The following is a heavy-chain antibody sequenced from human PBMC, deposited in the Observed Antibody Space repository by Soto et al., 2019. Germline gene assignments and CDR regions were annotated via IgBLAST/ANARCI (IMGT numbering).Heavy chain of an antibody. Sequence: QVQLVQSGDEVKKPGASVNVSCKASGYIFVNYGIAWVRQAPGQGLEWMGWISPYTGNTHSATKIQGRLTMTTDTSTSTAYMDLGSLTSDDTAVYYCVMVDNYVTPTPQDVWVQGTTVTVSS. CDR1: GYIFVNYG. CDR3: VMVDNYVTPTPQDV. V-gene: IGHV1-18*01. CDR2: ISPYTGNT. J-gene: IGHJ6*02. D-gene: IGHD3-16*01.